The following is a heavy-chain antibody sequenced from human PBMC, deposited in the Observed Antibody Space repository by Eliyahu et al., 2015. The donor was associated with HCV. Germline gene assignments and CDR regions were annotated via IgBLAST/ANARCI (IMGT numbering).Heavy chain of an antibody. D-gene: IGHD6-19*01. CDR3: ASGGGGIAVAGTGGWFDP. Sequence: QVQLQESGPGLVKPSETLSLTCTVSGGSITTYXWSWIRRPPGKGLEWIGYIHYSGSXNXNPSLKSRVTISVDTSKXQFSLNLTSVTTADTAVYYCASGGGGIAVAGTGGWFDPWGQGTLVTVSS. J-gene: IGHJ5*02. CDR1: GGSITTYX. V-gene: IGHV4-59*01. CDR2: IHYSGSX.